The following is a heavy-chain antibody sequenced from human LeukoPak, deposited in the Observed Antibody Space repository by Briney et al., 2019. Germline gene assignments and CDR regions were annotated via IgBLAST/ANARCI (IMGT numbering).Heavy chain of an antibody. CDR3: ARQGVGSTSPNNWFDP. CDR1: GGPISSSSYY. D-gene: IGHD2-2*01. CDR2: IYYSGST. J-gene: IGHJ5*02. V-gene: IGHV4-39*01. Sequence: SETLSLTCTVSGGPISSSSYYWGWIRQPPGKGLEWIGSIYYSGSTYYNPSLKSRVTISVDTSKNQFSLKLSSVTAADTAVYYCARQGVGSTSPNNWFDPWGQGTLVTVSS.